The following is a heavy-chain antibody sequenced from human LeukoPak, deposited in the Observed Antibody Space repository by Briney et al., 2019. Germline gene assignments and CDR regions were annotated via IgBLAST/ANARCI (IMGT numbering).Heavy chain of an antibody. Sequence: GGSLRLSCAASGFTFTDYYMSWIRQAPGKGLEYLSYISPNGLDIAYTDSVQGRFTISRDNADNSLHLQMNSLRAEDAAVYYCAKMARPLDYWGLGTLVTVSS. V-gene: IGHV3-11*04. CDR3: AKMARPLDY. J-gene: IGHJ4*02. CDR1: GFTFTDYY. D-gene: IGHD2-8*01. CDR2: ISPNGLDI.